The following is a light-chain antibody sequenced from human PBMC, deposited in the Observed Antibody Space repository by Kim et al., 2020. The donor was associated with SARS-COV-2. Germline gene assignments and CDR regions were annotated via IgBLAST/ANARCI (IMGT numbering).Light chain of an antibody. CDR1: KLGDKY. J-gene: IGLJ3*02. CDR3: QVWDSSTLV. Sequence: SYELTQPPSLSVSPGQTATITCSGDKLGDKYACWYQQKPGQSPVLVLYQNDKRPSGIPERFSGSNSWNTATLTISGTQAMDEADYYCQVWDSSTLVFGGGTQLTVL. CDR2: QND. V-gene: IGLV3-1*01.